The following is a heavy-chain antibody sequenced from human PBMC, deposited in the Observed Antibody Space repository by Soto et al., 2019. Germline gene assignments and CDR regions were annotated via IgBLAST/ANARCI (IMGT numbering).Heavy chain of an antibody. CDR2: ISAYNGNT. Sequence: ASVKVSCKASGYTFTSYGISWVRQAPGQGLEWMGWISAYNGNTNYAQKLQGRVTMTTDTSTSTAYMELRSLRSDDTAVYYCARVRPPTYDFWSGHFGYWGQGTLVTVSS. D-gene: IGHD3-3*01. CDR1: GYTFTSYG. V-gene: IGHV1-18*01. CDR3: ARVRPPTYDFWSGHFGY. J-gene: IGHJ4*02.